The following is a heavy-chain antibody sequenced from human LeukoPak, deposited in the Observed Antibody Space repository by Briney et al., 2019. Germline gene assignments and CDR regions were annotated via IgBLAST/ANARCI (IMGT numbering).Heavy chain of an antibody. CDR2: ISSSSSYI. D-gene: IGHD3-16*01. V-gene: IGHV3-21*04. Sequence: PGGSLRLSCAASGFTFSSYSMNWVRQAPGKGLEWVSSISSSSSYIYYADSVKGRFTISRDNAKNSLYLQMNSLKASDTAMYYCARLGTVGMITSQIDSWGQGTLVTVSS. CDR1: GFTFSSYS. CDR3: ARLGTVGMITSQIDS. J-gene: IGHJ5*01.